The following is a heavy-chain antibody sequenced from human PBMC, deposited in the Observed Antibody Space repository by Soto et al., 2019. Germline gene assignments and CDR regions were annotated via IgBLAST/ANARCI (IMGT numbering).Heavy chain of an antibody. CDR3: ARTGGYGYYGNDAFDI. CDR1: GFTFSSYS. CDR2: ISSSSSTI. J-gene: IGHJ3*02. Sequence: EVQLVKSGGGLVQPGGSLRLSCAASGFTFSSYSMNWVRQAPGKGLEWVSYISSSSSTIYYADSVKGRFTISRDNAKNSLYLQMNSLRAEDTAVYYCARTGGYGYYGNDAFDIWGQGTMVTVSS. D-gene: IGHD4-17*01. V-gene: IGHV3-48*01.